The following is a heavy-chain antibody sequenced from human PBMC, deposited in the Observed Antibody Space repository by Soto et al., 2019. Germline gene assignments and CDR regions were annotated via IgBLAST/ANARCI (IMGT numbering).Heavy chain of an antibody. Sequence: PGGSLRLSCAASGFIFRDQYMDWVRQAPGKGLEWVGRIRNKDNSHSTEYAASVKGRFTISRDDSKSSMFLQMNSLKSEDSAVYYCVGEDIVATSRYAMDVWGQGTTVTVSS. D-gene: IGHD5-12*01. CDR2: IRNKDNSHST. CDR3: VGEDIVATSRYAMDV. J-gene: IGHJ6*02. CDR1: GFIFRDQY. V-gene: IGHV3-72*01.